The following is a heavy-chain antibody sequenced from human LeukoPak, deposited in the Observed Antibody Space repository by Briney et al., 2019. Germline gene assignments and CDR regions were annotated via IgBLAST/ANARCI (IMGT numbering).Heavy chain of an antibody. CDR2: IYYSGST. D-gene: IGHD3-3*01. CDR1: GGSISSYY. J-gene: IGHJ6*02. CDR3: ARVNGDDSWSGYWYYYGMDV. Sequence: SETLSLTCTVSGGSISSYYWSWIRQPPGKGLEWIGYIYYSGSTNYNPSLKSRVTISVDTSKNQFSLKLSSVTAADTAVYYCARVNGDDSWSGYWYYYGMDVWGQGTTVTVSS. V-gene: IGHV4-59*01.